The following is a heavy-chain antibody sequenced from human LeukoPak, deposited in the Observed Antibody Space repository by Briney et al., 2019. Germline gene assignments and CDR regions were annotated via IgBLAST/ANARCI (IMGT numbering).Heavy chain of an antibody. Sequence: GESLRISCKGSGYSFTSYWISWVRQMPGKGLEWMGRIDPSDSYTNYSPSFQGHVTISADKSISTAYLQWSSLKASDTAVYYCARLGDVDTAMVGGYCVGICYYYYGMDVWGKGTTVTVSS. CDR1: GYSFTSYW. CDR2: IDPSDSYT. V-gene: IGHV5-10-1*01. J-gene: IGHJ6*04. D-gene: IGHD5-18*01. CDR3: ARLGDVDTAMVGGYCVGICYYYYGMDV.